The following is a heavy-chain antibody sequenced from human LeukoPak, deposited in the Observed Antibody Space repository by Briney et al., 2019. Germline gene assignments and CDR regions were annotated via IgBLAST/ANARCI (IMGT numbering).Heavy chain of an antibody. CDR2: ISAYNGNT. V-gene: IGHV1-18*01. CDR3: ARDDSSGYYYSDY. CDR1: VYTFTSSV. D-gene: IGHD3-22*01. Sequence: ASLKISCKASVYTFTSSVISWVRQAPGQGLVWMGWISAYNGNTNYAQKIQGRVTMTTDTSTSTAYMELRSLRSDDTAVYYCARDDSSGYYYSDYWGQGTLVTVSS. J-gene: IGHJ4*02.